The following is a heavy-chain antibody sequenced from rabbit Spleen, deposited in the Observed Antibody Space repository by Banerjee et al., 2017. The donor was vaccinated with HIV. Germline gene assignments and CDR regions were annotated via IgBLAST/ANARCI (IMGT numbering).Heavy chain of an antibody. J-gene: IGHJ4*01. V-gene: IGHV1S7*01. Sequence: QLEESGGRLVQPGGSLTLSCKAYGFTISNYWMNWVRQAPGKGLEWIGIIYPITETTYYANWVNGRFTISSGNAQNTVDLQMNSLTAADTATYFCAREDVGGSVSLWGPGTLVTVS. CDR2: IYPITETT. CDR3: AREDVGGSVSL. CDR1: GFTISNYW. D-gene: IGHD1-1*01.